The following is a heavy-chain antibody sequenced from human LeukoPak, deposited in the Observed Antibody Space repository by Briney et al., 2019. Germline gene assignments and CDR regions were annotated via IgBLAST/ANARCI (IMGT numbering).Heavy chain of an antibody. CDR2: ISSSGSTI. J-gene: IGHJ3*02. D-gene: IGHD6-13*01. CDR1: GLTFSDYY. V-gene: IGHV3-11*01. Sequence: GGSLRLSCAGCGLTFSDYYLSWMRQAPGKGLEWVSYISSSGSTIYYADSVKGRLTISRDNAKNSLYLQMNSLRAEDTAVHYCARDPTYSSSWYRAFDIWGQGTMVTVSS. CDR3: ARDPTYSSSWYRAFDI.